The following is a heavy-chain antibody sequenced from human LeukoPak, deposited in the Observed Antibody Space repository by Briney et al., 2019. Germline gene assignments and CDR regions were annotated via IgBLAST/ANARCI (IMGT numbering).Heavy chain of an antibody. CDR2: ISASGGST. J-gene: IGHJ4*02. D-gene: IGHD5-12*01. CDR1: GFTFISYA. V-gene: IGHV3-23*01. Sequence: TGGSLRLSCAVSGFTFISYAMSWVRQAPGKGLEWVSVISASGGSTYYANSVKGRFTIPRDNSKNTLYLQMNSLRAEDTAVYHCANGGYSGYDPVDYWGQGTLVTVSS. CDR3: ANGGYSGYDPVDY.